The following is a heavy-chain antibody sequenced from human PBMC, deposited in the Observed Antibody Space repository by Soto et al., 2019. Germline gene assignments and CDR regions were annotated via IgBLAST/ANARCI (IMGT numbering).Heavy chain of an antibody. CDR1: GGTFSNYA. CDR3: ARDEAVAGLYNYPGLDV. Sequence: QVQLVQSGAEVKKPGSSVKVSCKVSGGTFSNYAIDWVRLAPGHGLEWMGGIVPIFGTTYYTQKFQGRATIIADDSTTTAYLEMCSLRSEHTAIYYCARDEAVAGLYNYPGLDVWGQGTAVTVSS. CDR2: IVPIFGTT. D-gene: IGHD6-19*01. J-gene: IGHJ6*02. V-gene: IGHV1-69*12.